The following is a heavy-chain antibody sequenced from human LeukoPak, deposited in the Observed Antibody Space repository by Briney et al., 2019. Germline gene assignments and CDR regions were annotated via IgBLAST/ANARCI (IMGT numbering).Heavy chain of an antibody. Sequence: PGGSLRLSCAASGSTFSSYSMNWVRQAPGKGLEWVSSISSSSSYIYYADSVKGRFTISRDNAKNSLYLQMNSLRAEDTAVYYCARVDGNYYDSSGPSDYWGQGTLVTVSS. J-gene: IGHJ4*02. V-gene: IGHV3-21*01. CDR2: ISSSSSYI. D-gene: IGHD3-22*01. CDR1: GSTFSSYS. CDR3: ARVDGNYYDSSGPSDY.